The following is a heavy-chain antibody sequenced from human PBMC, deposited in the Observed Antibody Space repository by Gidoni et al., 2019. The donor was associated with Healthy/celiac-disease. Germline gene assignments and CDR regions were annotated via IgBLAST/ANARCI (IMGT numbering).Heavy chain of an antibody. V-gene: IGHV3-7*01. CDR2: IKQDGSEK. D-gene: IGHD1-26*01. CDR1: GFTFSSYW. J-gene: IGHJ6*02. CDR3: ARDPPTGPSGSYLYYYYYGMDV. Sequence: EVQLVESGGGLVQPGGSLRLSCAASGFTFSSYWMSWVRQATGKGLEWVANIKQDGSEKYYVDAVKGRFTISRDNAKNSLYLQMNSLRAEDTAVYYCARDPPTGPSGSYLYYYYYGMDVWGQGTTVTVSS.